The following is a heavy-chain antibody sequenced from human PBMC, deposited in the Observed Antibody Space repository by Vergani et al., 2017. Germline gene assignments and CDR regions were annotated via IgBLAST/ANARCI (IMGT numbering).Heavy chain of an antibody. Sequence: HVQMVESGGGVVQPGRSLRLSCAVSGFRFSDYGMHWVRQAPGRGLEWVAIISYDGDTTYYEDSVKGRFTISRDNSKNTLFLQMHSLRVEDTALYYCAKFPLNITTPDRGDFWGQGSLVTVSS. J-gene: IGHJ4*02. V-gene: IGHV3-30*18. D-gene: IGHD1-1*01. CDR3: AKFPLNITTPDRGDF. CDR1: GFRFSDYG. CDR2: ISYDGDTT.